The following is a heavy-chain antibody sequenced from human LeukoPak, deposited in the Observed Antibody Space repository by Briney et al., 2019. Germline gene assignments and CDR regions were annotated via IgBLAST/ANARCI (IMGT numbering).Heavy chain of an antibody. D-gene: IGHD6-13*01. Sequence: SETLSLTCTVSGGSISSYYWSWVRQPPGKGLEWIGYIYYSGSTNYNPSLKSRVTVSVDTSKNQFSLKLSSVTAADTAVYYCARGSIAAAGTNQPHYYYYGMDVWGQGTTVTVSS. CDR2: IYYSGST. CDR1: GGSISSYY. V-gene: IGHV4-59*01. J-gene: IGHJ6*02. CDR3: ARGSIAAAGTNQPHYYYYGMDV.